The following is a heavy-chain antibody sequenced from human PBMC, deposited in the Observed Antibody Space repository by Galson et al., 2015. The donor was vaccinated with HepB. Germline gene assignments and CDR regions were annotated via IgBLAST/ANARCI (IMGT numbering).Heavy chain of an antibody. D-gene: IGHD3-3*01. CDR1: GFSLSTSGVG. V-gene: IGHV2-5*02. CDR3: AHTTTIFGVANWFDP. Sequence: ALVKPTQTLTLTCTFSGFSLSTSGVGVGWIRQPPGKALEWLALIYWDDDKRYSPSLKSRLTITKDTSKNQVVLTMTNMDPVDTATYYCAHTTTIFGVANWFDPWGQATLGTVSS. CDR2: IYWDDDK. J-gene: IGHJ5*02.